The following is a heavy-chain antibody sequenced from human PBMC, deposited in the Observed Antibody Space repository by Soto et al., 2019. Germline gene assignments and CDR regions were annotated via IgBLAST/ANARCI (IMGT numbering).Heavy chain of an antibody. J-gene: IGHJ4*02. Sequence: PSETLSLTCTVSGFSISNSSYYWGWIRGPPGQGLEWIGTIYYSRITYSNPSLKSRVTISVDTSKNQFSLNLTSVTAADTAVYYSARHGSNWGQGTLVTVSS. V-gene: IGHV4-39*01. CDR1: GFSISNSSYY. CDR3: ARHGSN. CDR2: IYYSRIT.